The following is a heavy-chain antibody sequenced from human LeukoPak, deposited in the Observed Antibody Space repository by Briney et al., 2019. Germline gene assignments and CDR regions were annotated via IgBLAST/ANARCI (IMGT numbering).Heavy chain of an antibody. Sequence: SETLSLTCTVSVGSISTSGYYWGWIRQSPGKGLEWIGNIYYSGSTYYNPSLKSRVTISVDTSKKQFSLKLSSVNAADTAVYYFARQTNYGWCDYWGQGTLVSVSS. J-gene: IGHJ4*02. D-gene: IGHD4/OR15-4a*01. V-gene: IGHV4-39*01. CDR3: ARQTNYGWCDY. CDR1: VGSISTSGYY. CDR2: IYYSGST.